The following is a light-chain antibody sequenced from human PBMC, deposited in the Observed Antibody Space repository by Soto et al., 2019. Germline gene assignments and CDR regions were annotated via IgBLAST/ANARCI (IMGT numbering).Light chain of an antibody. CDR1: SSNIGAGYD. J-gene: IGLJ2*01. CDR2: GNS. V-gene: IGLV1-40*01. Sequence: QSVLTQPPSVSGAPGQRVTISCTGSSSNIGAGYDVHWYQQLPGTAPKLLRYGNSNRPSGVPDRFSGSKSGTSASLAITGLQAEDEADYYCQSYDRSLSGVVFGGGTKLTVL. CDR3: QSYDRSLSGVV.